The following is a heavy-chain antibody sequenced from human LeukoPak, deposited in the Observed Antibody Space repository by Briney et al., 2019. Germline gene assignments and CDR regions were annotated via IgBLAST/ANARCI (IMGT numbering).Heavy chain of an antibody. CDR2: IKSKTDGGTT. D-gene: IGHD3-3*01. V-gene: IGHV3-15*01. J-gene: IGHJ4*02. Sequence: PGGSLRLSCAASGFTFSNAWMSWVRQAPGKGLEWVGRIKSKTDGGTTDYASPVTGRFTISRDDSKNPLYLQMYSLKTEETTVFYWTARFYRYDYWGQGTLVTVSS. CDR1: GFTFSNAW. CDR3: TARFYRYDY.